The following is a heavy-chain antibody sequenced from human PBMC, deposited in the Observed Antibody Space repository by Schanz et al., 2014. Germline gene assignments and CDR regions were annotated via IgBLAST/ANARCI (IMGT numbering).Heavy chain of an antibody. Sequence: QAQLMESGGGVVQPGGSLRLSCAASGFTFSSYGMHWVRQAPGKGLEWVAAMSYDGSIKYYGDSVKGRFTISRDNSKNTLYLHMNTLRSEDTAVYYCARDRGYCSGGSCLTFDYWGQGTLVTVSS. V-gene: IGHV3-30*03. CDR2: MSYDGSIK. CDR3: ARDRGYCSGGSCLTFDY. J-gene: IGHJ4*02. CDR1: GFTFSSYG. D-gene: IGHD2-15*01.